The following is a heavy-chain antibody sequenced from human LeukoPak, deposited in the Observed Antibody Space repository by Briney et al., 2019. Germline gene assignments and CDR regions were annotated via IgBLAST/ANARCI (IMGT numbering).Heavy chain of an antibody. CDR1: GGSIRNYY. Sequence: SETLSLTCSVSGGSIRNYYWSWIRQPPGKGLEWIGYMYYSGSANSNPSLKSRITISVDTSKSQFFLKLNSVTAADTAVYYCARGRENYNDRPFDYWGQGTLVTVSS. D-gene: IGHD3-22*01. V-gene: IGHV4-59*01. J-gene: IGHJ4*02. CDR3: ARGRENYNDRPFDY. CDR2: MYYSGSA.